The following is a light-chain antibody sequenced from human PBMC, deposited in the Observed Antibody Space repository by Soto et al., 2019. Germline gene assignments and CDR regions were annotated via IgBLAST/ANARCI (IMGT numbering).Light chain of an antibody. CDR2: EAS. Sequence: AIQVTQSPSSLSASVGDRVTISCRASQCIGNDLGWYQQKPGKAPKLLIYEASTLQTGVASRFSGSGSGTDFTLTISSLQPEDFATYYCLQDYVYPGTFGQGSKLEVK. CDR1: QCIGND. CDR3: LQDYVYPGT. V-gene: IGKV1-6*01. J-gene: IGKJ1*01.